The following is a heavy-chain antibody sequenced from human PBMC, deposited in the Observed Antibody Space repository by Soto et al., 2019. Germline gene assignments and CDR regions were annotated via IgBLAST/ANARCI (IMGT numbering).Heavy chain of an antibody. V-gene: IGHV3-23*01. CDR2: ISGSGGST. J-gene: IGHJ4*02. D-gene: IGHD3-3*01. CDR1: GFTFSSDA. CDR3: AKAYLWSGYYFDY. Sequence: EVQLLESGGGLVQPGGSLRLSCAASGFTFSSDAMSWVRQAPGKGLEWVSAISGSGGSTYYADSVKGRFTISRDNSKNTLNLQMNSLRAEDTAVYYCAKAYLWSGYYFDYWGQGTLVTVS.